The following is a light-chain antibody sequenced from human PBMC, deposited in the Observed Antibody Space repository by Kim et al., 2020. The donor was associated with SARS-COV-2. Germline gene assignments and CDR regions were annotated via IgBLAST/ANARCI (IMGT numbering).Light chain of an antibody. Sequence: RVTNSCTGSSSNIGAGYEVHWYKQLPGTAPKHLIYGNSNRPSGVPDRFSGSKSGTSASLAITGLQAEDEADYYCQSYDSSLSAVVFGGGTQLTVL. CDR2: GNS. V-gene: IGLV1-40*01. CDR1: SSNIGAGYE. J-gene: IGLJ2*01. CDR3: QSYDSSLSAVV.